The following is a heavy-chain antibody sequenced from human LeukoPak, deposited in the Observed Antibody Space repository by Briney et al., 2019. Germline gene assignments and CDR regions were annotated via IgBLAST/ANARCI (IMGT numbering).Heavy chain of an antibody. CDR3: ARGKNTYYYYMDV. CDR2: IYYSGST. Sequence: SETLSLTCAVSGGSISSGGYSWSWIRQPPGKGLEWIGYIYYSGSTYYHPSLKSRVTISVDTSKNQFSLKLSSVTAADTAVYYCARGKNTYYYYMDVWGKGTTVTVSS. V-gene: IGHV4-30-4*07. CDR1: GGSISSGGYS. J-gene: IGHJ6*03.